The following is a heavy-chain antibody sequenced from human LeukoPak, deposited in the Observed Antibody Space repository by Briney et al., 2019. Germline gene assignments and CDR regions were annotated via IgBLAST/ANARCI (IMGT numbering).Heavy chain of an antibody. D-gene: IGHD6-13*01. CDR3: ARGVYSCSWSYFDY. Sequence: ASVKVSCKASGGTFSSYAISWVRQAPGQGLEWMGGIIPIFGTANYAQKFQGRVTITADKSTSTAYMELSSLRSEDTAVYYCARGVYSCSWSYFDYWGQGTLVTVSS. J-gene: IGHJ4*02. CDR1: GGTFSSYA. CDR2: IIPIFGTA. V-gene: IGHV1-69*06.